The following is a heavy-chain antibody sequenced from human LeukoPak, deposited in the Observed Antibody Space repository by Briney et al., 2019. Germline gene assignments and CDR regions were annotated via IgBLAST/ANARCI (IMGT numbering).Heavy chain of an antibody. CDR3: ARDPWSPRLGHYYYYMDV. CDR1: GFTFSSYW. Sequence: GGSLRLSCAASGFTFSSYWMHWVRQAPGKGLVWVSRINSDGSSTSYADSVKGRFTISRDNAKNTLYLQMNSLRAEDTAVYYCARDPWSPRLGHYYYYMDVWGKGTTVTVSS. J-gene: IGHJ6*03. CDR2: INSDGSST. V-gene: IGHV3-74*01. D-gene: IGHD6-19*01.